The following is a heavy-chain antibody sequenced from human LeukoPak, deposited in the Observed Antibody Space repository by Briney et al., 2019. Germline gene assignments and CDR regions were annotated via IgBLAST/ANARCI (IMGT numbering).Heavy chain of an antibody. CDR3: ARDYYGSGSYPLFDY. CDR1: GFTFSSYW. J-gene: IGHJ4*02. CDR2: INSDGSST. V-gene: IGHV3-74*01. Sequence: GGSLRLSCAASGFTFSSYWMHWVRQAPGKGLVWVSRINSDGSSTSYADSVKGRFTISRDDAKNTLYLQMNSLRAEDTAVYYRARDYYGSGSYPLFDYWGQGTLVTVSS. D-gene: IGHD3-10*01.